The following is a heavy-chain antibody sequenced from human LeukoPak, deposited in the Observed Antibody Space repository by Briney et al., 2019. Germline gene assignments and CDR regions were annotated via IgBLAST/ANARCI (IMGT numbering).Heavy chain of an antibody. D-gene: IGHD6-19*01. CDR3: ARVGHTSGWDFDY. V-gene: IGHV1-2*02. CDR1: GYTFTGHY. CDR2: INPSSGGT. J-gene: IGHJ4*02. Sequence: ASVKVSCTASGYTFTGHYIHWVRQAPGQGLEWMGFINPSSGGTNYAQKFQGRVTMTRDTSITTAYMELRRVTSDDTAVYYCARVGHTSGWDFDYWGQGTLVTVSS.